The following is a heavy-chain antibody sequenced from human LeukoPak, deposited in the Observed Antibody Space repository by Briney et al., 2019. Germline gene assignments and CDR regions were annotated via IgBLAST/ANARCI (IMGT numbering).Heavy chain of an antibody. CDR1: GGSFSGYY. CDR2: INHSGST. Sequence: SETLSLTCAVYGGSFSGYYWSWIRRPPGKGLEWIGEINHSGSTNYNPSLKSRVTISVDTSKNQFSLKLSSVTAADTAVYYCARVGSGYDDYWGQGTLVTASS. J-gene: IGHJ4*02. D-gene: IGHD5-12*01. CDR3: ARVGSGYDDY. V-gene: IGHV4-34*01.